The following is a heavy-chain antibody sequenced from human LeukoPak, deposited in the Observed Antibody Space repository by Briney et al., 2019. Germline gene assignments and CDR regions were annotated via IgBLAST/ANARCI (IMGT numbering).Heavy chain of an antibody. CDR3: ARDKNYGMDV. D-gene: IGHD2/OR15-2a*01. V-gene: IGHV1-18*01. Sequence: GASVKVSCKASGYTFTSFGISWVRQAPGQGLEWTGWIGAYNGNTNYAQKFQGRVTMTTDTSTSTAYMELRSLRSDNTAVYSCARDKNYGMDVWGQGTTVTVSS. CDR2: IGAYNGNT. J-gene: IGHJ6*02. CDR1: GYTFTSFG.